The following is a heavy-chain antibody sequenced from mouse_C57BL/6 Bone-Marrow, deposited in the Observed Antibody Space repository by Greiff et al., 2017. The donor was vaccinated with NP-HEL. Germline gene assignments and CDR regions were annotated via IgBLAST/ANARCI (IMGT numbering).Heavy chain of an antibody. D-gene: IGHD1-1*01. CDR1: GFTFSSYA. CDR3: ERVVVTLDY. Sequence: EVQVVESGGGLVKPGGSLKLSCAASGFTFSSYAMSWVRQTPEKRLEWVATISDGGSYTYYPDNVKGRFTISRDNAKNNLYLQMSHLKSEDTAMYYCERVVVTLDYWGQGTTLTVSS. CDR2: ISDGGSYT. J-gene: IGHJ2*01. V-gene: IGHV5-4*01.